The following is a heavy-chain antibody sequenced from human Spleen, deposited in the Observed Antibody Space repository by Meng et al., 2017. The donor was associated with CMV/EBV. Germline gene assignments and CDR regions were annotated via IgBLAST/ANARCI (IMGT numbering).Heavy chain of an antibody. Sequence: SETLSLTCTVSGGSISNHYWNWIRQPPGKGLEWIGYISYTGSTKYNPSLKSRVTISVDTSKNQFSLRLSSLTAADTAVYYCARSRILWLPADWGQGTLVTVSS. CDR2: ISYTGST. V-gene: IGHV4-59*11. CDR1: GGSISNHY. CDR3: ARSRILWLPAD. J-gene: IGHJ4*02. D-gene: IGHD2-21*01.